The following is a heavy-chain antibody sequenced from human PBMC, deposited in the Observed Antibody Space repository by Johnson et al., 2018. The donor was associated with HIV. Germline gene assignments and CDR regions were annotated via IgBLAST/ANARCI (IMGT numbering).Heavy chain of an antibody. V-gene: IGHV3-30-3*01. J-gene: IGHJ3*02. CDR2: ISYDGSNE. Sequence: QVQLVESGGGLVQPGGSLRLSCAASGFTFSNHHMTWVRQAPGKGLEWVAVISYDGSNEYYADSVKGRFTISRDNSKNTLYLQMNSLRAEDTAVYYCARVVDSSSSLGAFDIWGQGTMVTVSS. D-gene: IGHD6-6*01. CDR3: ARVVDSSSSLGAFDI. CDR1: GFTFSNHH.